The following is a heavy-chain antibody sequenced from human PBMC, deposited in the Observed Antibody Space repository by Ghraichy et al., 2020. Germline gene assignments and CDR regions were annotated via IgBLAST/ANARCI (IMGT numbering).Heavy chain of an antibody. CDR1: GGSIRSGGYY. J-gene: IGHJ3*01. V-gene: IGHV4-31*03. Sequence: SETLSLTCTVSGGSIRSGGYYWSWIRQHPGKGLEWIGYIYYSGSTYYNPSLKSRVTISVDSSKNQFSLNLNSVSAADTAVYYCARDSSPDGLDVWGQGTMVTVSS. CDR2: IYYSGST. D-gene: IGHD6-13*01. CDR3: ARDSSPDGLDV.